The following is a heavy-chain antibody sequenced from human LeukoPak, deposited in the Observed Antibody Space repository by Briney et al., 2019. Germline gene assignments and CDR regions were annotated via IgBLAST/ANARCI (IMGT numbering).Heavy chain of an antibody. CDR1: GFTFSTYA. CDR2: ISYDGSNK. V-gene: IGHV3-30*04. J-gene: IGHJ4*02. D-gene: IGHD3-10*01. Sequence: GGSLRLSCAASGFTFSTYAMSWVRQAPGKGLEWVAVISYDGSNKYYADSVKGRFTISRDNSKNTLYLQMNSLRAEDTAVYYCARESQAYYYGSGSPNYWGQGTLVTVSS. CDR3: ARESQAYYYGSGSPNY.